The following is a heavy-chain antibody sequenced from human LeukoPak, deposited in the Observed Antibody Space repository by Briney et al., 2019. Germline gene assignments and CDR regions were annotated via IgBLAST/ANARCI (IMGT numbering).Heavy chain of an antibody. D-gene: IGHD5-24*01. Sequence: GASVKVSCKASGGTFSGYAINWVRQAPGQGLEWMGGIIPIFGTANYAQKFQGRVTVTTDESASTAYMELISLRPEDTAVYYCARSHMVSVRWLQIRPWDYWGQGTLVTVSS. CDR1: GGTFSGYA. J-gene: IGHJ4*02. CDR3: ARSHMVSVRWLQIRPWDY. V-gene: IGHV1-69*05. CDR2: IIPIFGTA.